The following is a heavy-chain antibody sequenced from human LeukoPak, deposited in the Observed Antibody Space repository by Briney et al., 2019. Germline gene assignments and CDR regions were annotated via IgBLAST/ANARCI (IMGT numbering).Heavy chain of an antibody. CDR3: ARGQNPYYYDSSGYYYDY. D-gene: IGHD3-22*01. V-gene: IGHV4-34*01. Sequence: SETLSLTCAVYGGSFSGYYWSWIRQPPGKGLEWIGEINHSGSTNYNPPLKSRVTISVDTSKNQFSLKLSSVTAADTAVYYCARGQNPYYYDSSGYYYDYWGQGTLVTVSS. CDR2: INHSGST. J-gene: IGHJ4*02. CDR1: GGSFSGYY.